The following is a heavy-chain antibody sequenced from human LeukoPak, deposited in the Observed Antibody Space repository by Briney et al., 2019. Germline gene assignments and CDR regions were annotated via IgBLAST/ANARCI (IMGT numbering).Heavy chain of an antibody. CDR3: ARDHLSNTYYYDSSGSLGY. D-gene: IGHD3-22*01. V-gene: IGHV3-30*02. J-gene: IGHJ4*02. Sequence: GGSLRLSCAASGFTFSSYGMHWVRQAPGKGLEWVAFIRYDGSNKYYADSVKGRFTIPRDNSKNTLYLQMNSLRAEDTAVYYCARDHLSNTYYYDSSGSLGYWGQGTLVTVSS. CDR1: GFTFSSYG. CDR2: IRYDGSNK.